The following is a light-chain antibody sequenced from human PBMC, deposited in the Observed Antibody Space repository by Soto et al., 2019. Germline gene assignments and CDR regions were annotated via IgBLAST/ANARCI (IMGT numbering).Light chain of an antibody. J-gene: IGLJ1*01. V-gene: IGLV2-14*03. CDR2: KVS. Sequence: QSVLTRPASVSGSAGQSITMSCTGTSDDVGAYNLVSWYQQHPGQAPKVLIYKVSNRPSGVSNRFSGSKSGNTASLTISGLQAEDEAIYFCSSYTSNSRVFGTGTKVTVL. CDR1: SDDVGAYNL. CDR3: SSYTSNSRV.